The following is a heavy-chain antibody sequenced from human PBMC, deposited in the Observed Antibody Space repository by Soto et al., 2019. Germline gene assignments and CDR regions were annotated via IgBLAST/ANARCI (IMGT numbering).Heavy chain of an antibody. CDR1: GYTFTSYS. CDR2: ISAYNGNT. V-gene: IGHV1-18*04. D-gene: IGHD2-2*02. CDR3: ARDHPGCSSTSCYTGYYYYGMDV. J-gene: IGHJ6*02. Sequence: ASVKVSCKASGYTFTSYSISWVRQAPGQGLEWMGWISAYNGNTNYAQKLQGRVTMTTDASTSTAYMELRSLRSDDTAVYYCARDHPGCSSTSCYTGYYYYGMDVWGQGTTVTVSS.